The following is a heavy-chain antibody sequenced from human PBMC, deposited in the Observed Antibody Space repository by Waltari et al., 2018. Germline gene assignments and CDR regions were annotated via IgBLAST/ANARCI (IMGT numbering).Heavy chain of an antibody. CDR1: GYTFTSYD. D-gene: IGHD3-9*01. J-gene: IGHJ5*02. CDR3: ARGPVNYDILTGYYNWFDP. Sequence: QVQLVQSGAEVKKPGASVKVSCKASGYTFTSYDINWVRQATGQGLEWMGWMNPNSGNTGYAQKFQGRVTITRNTSISTADMELSSLRSEDTAVYYCARGPVNYDILTGYYNWFDPWGQGTLVTVSS. V-gene: IGHV1-8*03. CDR2: MNPNSGNT.